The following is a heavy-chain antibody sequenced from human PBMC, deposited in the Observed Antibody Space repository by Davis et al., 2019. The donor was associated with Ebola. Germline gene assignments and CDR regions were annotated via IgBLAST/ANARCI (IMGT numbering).Heavy chain of an antibody. J-gene: IGHJ4*02. CDR1: GGSVSNYY. CDR2: IYYRGST. CDR3: ARLASDTAIDY. Sequence: MPSETLSLTCTVSGGSVSNYYWSWIRQPPGKGLEWIGYIYYRGSTNYNPSLKSRVTILVDTSKNQFSLKLSSVTAADTAVYYCARLASDTAIDYWGQGTLVTVSS. V-gene: IGHV4-59*08. D-gene: IGHD5-18*01.